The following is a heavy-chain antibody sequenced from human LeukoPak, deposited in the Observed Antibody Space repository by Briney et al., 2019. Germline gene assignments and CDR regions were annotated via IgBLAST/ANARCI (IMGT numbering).Heavy chain of an antibody. D-gene: IGHD2-2*01. J-gene: IGHJ3*01. Sequence: GGSLRLSCAASGFTFSSYAMSWVRQAPGKGLEWVSAISGSGGSTYYAYSVKGRFTISRDNSKNTLYLQMNSLRTDDTAVYYCAKSVPSVRVVALCGQGTLFTVSS. V-gene: IGHV3-23*01. CDR3: AKSVPSVRVVAL. CDR2: ISGSGGST. CDR1: GFTFSSYA.